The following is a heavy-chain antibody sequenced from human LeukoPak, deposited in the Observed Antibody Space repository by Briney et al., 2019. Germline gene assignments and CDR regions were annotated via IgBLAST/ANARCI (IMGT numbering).Heavy chain of an antibody. V-gene: IGHV3-23*01. Sequence: QTGGSLRLSCAASGFTFSSYAMSWVRQAPGKGLEWVSAISGSGGNTYYADSVKGRFTISRDNSKNTLYPQMNSLRAEDTAVYYCAKGAYYGSGKYSNYFDYWGQGTLVTVSS. CDR1: GFTFSSYA. J-gene: IGHJ4*02. CDR3: AKGAYYGSGKYSNYFDY. CDR2: ISGSGGNT. D-gene: IGHD3-10*01.